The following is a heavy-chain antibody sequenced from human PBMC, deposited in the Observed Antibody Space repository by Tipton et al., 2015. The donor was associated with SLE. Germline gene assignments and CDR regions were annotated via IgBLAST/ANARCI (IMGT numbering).Heavy chain of an antibody. CDR3: ATAPIPRAKDIRFLEWLSPAPYFDY. CDR1: GGSISSYY. V-gene: IGHV4-59*01. J-gene: IGHJ4*02. CDR2: IYYSGST. Sequence: TLSLTCTVSGGSISSYYWSWIRQPPGKGLEWIGYIYYSGSTNCNPSLKSRVTISVDTSKNQFSLKLSSVTAADTAVYYCATAPIPRAKDIRFLEWLSPAPYFDYWGQGTVVTVSS. D-gene: IGHD3-3*01.